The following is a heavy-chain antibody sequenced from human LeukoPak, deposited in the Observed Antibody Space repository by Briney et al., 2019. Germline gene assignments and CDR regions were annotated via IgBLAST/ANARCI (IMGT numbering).Heavy chain of an antibody. D-gene: IGHD3-3*01. CDR3: ARHPYVRFLVWFFDY. Sequence: AETLSLTCTVSGGSISSSSYYWGWIRQPPGKGLEWIGSHYYSGSTYYNPSLKSRVTISVDTSKNQFSLKLSSVTAADTAVYYCARHPYVRFLVWFFDYWG. V-gene: IGHV4-39*01. CDR2: HYYSGST. J-gene: IGHJ4*01. CDR1: GGSISSSSYY.